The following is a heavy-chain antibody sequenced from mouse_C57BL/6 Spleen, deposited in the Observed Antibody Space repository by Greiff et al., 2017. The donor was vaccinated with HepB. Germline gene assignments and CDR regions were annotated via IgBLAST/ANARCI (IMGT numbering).Heavy chain of an antibody. CDR3: TNALTTVVAPGAMDY. CDR2: IDPETGGT. Sequence: VKLQQSGAELVRPGASVTLSCKASGYTFTDYEMHWVKQTPVHGLEWIGAIDPETGGTAYNQKFKGKAILTADKSSSTAYMELRSLTSEDSAVYYCTNALTTVVAPGAMDYWGQGTSVTVSS. J-gene: IGHJ4*01. CDR1: GYTFTDYE. D-gene: IGHD1-1*01. V-gene: IGHV1-15*01.